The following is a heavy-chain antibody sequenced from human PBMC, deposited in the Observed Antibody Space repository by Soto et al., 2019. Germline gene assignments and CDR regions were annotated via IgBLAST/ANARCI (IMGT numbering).Heavy chain of an antibody. D-gene: IGHD3-16*02. CDR2: ISSSSSTI. CDR1: GFTFSSYS. Sequence: GGSLRLSCAASGFTFSSYSMNWVRQAPGKGLERVSYISSSSSTIYYADSVKGRFTISRDNAKNSLYLQMNSLRDDDTAVYYCAREITITFGTVFAPAYGMDVSEQGTTVTVSA. CDR3: AREITITFGTVFAPAYGMDV. J-gene: IGHJ6*01. V-gene: IGHV3-48*02.